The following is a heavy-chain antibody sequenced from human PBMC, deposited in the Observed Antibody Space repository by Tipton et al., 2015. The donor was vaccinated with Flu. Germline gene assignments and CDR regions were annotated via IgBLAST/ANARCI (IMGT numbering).Heavy chain of an antibody. Sequence: TLSLTCTVSGDSISGYYWSWIRQPAGNGLEWTGRIYTSGSTSYNPSLRSRVTMSVDTSKNQFSLKLYSVTAADTAVYFCARENLGAPTGYYPDYWGQGTLVTVSS. D-gene: IGHD3-9*01. V-gene: IGHV4-4*07. CDR3: ARENLGAPTGYYPDY. J-gene: IGHJ4*02. CDR1: GDSISGYY. CDR2: IYTSGST.